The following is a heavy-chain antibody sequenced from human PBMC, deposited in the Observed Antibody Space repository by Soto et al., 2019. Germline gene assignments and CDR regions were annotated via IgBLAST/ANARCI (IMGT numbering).Heavy chain of an antibody. CDR2: VIPLFATA. D-gene: IGHD5-18*01. J-gene: IGHJ6*02. V-gene: IGHV1-69*01. CDR1: GGIFTNNA. Sequence: QVPVVQSGAEVKKPGSSVKVSCKVSGGIFTNNAISWVRQAPGQGLEWWGGVIPLFATAYYAWIFRGRLRISADGATTTAYMELSGLTSADTAVYFCATGGHNDGYNFYHGMDVWGHGTTVTVS. CDR3: ATGGHNDGYNFYHGMDV.